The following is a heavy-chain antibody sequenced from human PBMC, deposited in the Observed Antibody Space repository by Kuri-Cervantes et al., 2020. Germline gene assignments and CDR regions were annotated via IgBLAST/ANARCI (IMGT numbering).Heavy chain of an antibody. CDR1: GGSISGYY. J-gene: IGHJ6*03. V-gene: IGHV4-59*12. CDR3: ARLRTVTTHHSRYMDV. D-gene: IGHD4-17*01. CDR2: IYYSESA. Sequence: GSLRLSCTVSGGSISGYYWSWIRQPPGKGLEWIGYIYYSESANYNPSLKSRVTISVDTSKNQFSLKLSSVTAADTAVYYCARLRTVTTHHSRYMDVWGKGTTVTDSS.